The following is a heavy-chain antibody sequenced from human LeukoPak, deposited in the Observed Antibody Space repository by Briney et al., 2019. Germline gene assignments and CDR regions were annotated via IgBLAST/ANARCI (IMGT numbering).Heavy chain of an antibody. J-gene: IGHJ1*01. CDR1: GFTFNNYA. CDR3: AKGVYGSGSYREYFEQ. D-gene: IGHD3-10*01. V-gene: IGHV3-23*01. CDR2: SSASGDSP. Sequence: GGSLRLSCTASGFTFNNYAMSWFRQAPGKGLEWVSASSASGDSPYYADSVKGRFTISRDNSKNTLDLQMNSLRVEDTAVYYCAKGVYGSGSYREYFEQWGQGTLVTVSS.